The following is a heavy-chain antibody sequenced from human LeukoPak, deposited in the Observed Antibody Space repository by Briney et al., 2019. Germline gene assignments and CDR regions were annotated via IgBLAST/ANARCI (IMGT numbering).Heavy chain of an antibody. D-gene: IGHD3-22*01. Sequence: PGGSLRVSCAASGFSFSNYAMAWVRQAPGKGLEWVSGISAGGTRTYYADSAKGRFTISRDNSKNTVHLQMNSLRAEDTAMYYCARRAGDYSHPYDYWGQGTLVTVSS. CDR1: GFSFSNYA. CDR2: ISAGGTRT. V-gene: IGHV3-23*01. CDR3: ARRAGDYSHPYDY. J-gene: IGHJ4*02.